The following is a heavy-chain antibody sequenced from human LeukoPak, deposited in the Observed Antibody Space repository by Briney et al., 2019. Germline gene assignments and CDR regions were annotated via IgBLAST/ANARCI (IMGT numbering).Heavy chain of an antibody. D-gene: IGHD6-13*01. CDR2: ISSSGGST. V-gene: IGHV3-23*01. Sequence: GGSLRLSCAASGFTFSNFAMRWVRQAPGKGLEWVSGISSSGGSTYYADFVKGRFTVSRDNSKNTLYLQMSSLRAEDTAVYYCAKDTYSSSSSDYWGQGTLVTVSS. J-gene: IGHJ4*02. CDR1: GFTFSNFA. CDR3: AKDTYSSSSSDY.